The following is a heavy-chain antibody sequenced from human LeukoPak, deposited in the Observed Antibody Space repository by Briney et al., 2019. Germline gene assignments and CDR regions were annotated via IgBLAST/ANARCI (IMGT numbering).Heavy chain of an antibody. J-gene: IGHJ5*02. Sequence: GGSLRLTCAASGFTLSSYEMNWVRQAPGKGLEWVSYISSSGSTIYYADSVKGRFTISRDNSNNLLALQMTSLRVDDTAVYYCAKAPDSVWGRYRNNYSDIWGQGVLVSVS. CDR2: ISSSGSTI. CDR3: AKAPDSVWGRYRNNYSDI. V-gene: IGHV3-48*03. CDR1: GFTLSSYE. D-gene: IGHD3-16*02.